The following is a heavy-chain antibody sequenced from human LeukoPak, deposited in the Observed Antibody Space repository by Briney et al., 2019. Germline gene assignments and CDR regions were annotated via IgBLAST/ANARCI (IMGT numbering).Heavy chain of an antibody. V-gene: IGHV3-23*01. CDR2: ISGSGGST. D-gene: IGHD6-19*01. CDR1: GFTFSSYA. J-gene: IGHJ4*02. CDR3: AKDLVSGYSSGLYDAVFDY. Sequence: GGSLRLSCAASGFTFSSYAMSWVRQAPGKGLEWVSAISGSGGSTYYADSVKGRFTISRDNSKNTLYLQMNSLRAEDTAVYYCAKDLVSGYSSGLYDAVFDYWGQGTLVTVSS.